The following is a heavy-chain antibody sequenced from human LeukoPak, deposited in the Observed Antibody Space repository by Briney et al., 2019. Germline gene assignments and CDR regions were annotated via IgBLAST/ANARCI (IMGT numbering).Heavy chain of an antibody. CDR1: GYTFTSYD. CDR2: VNPNSGNT. CDR3: ARGRLWFGEIYEGWFDP. Sequence: ASVKVSCKASGYTFTSYDINWVRQATGQGLEWMGWVNPNSGNTGYVQKFQGRVTMTGNTSISTAYMELSSLTFEDTAVYYCARGRLWFGEIYEGWFDPWGQGTLVTVSS. D-gene: IGHD3-10*01. J-gene: IGHJ5*02. V-gene: IGHV1-8*01.